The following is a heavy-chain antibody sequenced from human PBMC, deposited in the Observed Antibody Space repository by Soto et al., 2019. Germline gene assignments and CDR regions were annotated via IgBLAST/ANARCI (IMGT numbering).Heavy chain of an antibody. J-gene: IGHJ3*02. CDR2: ISAYNGNT. V-gene: IGHV1-18*01. CDR3: ARSAYSYGDDAFDI. Sequence: ASVKVSCKASGYTFTSYGISWVRQAPGQGLEWMGWISAYNGNTNYAQKLQGRVTMTTDTSTSTAYMELRSLRSDDTAVYHCARSAYSYGDDAFDIWGQGTMVTVSS. CDR1: GYTFTSYG. D-gene: IGHD5-18*01.